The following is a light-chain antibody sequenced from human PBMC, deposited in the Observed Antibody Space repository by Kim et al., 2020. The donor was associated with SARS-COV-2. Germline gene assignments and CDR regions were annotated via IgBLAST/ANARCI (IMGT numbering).Light chain of an antibody. CDR1: RSNIGSNT. Sequence: GQRVTISWSGDRSNIGSNTVTWYQKLPGTAPKLLIYSDNQRPSGVHDRFSGSKSGTSASLAISGLQSEDDADYYCAGWDDTLNGVVFGGGTQLTVL. V-gene: IGLV1-44*01. CDR3: AGWDDTLNGVV. CDR2: SDN. J-gene: IGLJ2*01.